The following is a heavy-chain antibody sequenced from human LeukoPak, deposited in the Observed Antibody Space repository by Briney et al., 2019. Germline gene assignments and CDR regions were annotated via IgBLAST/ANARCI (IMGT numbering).Heavy chain of an antibody. J-gene: IGHJ3*02. D-gene: IGHD1-26*01. CDR2: IIPIFGTA. V-gene: IGHV1-69*01. CDR3: ARRSGSFHGAFDI. Sequence: SVKVSCKASGGTFSSYAISWVRQAPGQGLEWMGGIIPIFGTANYAQKFQGRVTITADESTSTAYMELSSLRSEDTAVYYCARRSGSFHGAFDIWGQGTMVTVSS. CDR1: GGTFSSYA.